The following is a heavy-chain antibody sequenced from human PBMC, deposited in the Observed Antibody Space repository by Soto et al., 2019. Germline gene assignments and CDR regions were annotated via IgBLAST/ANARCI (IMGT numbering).Heavy chain of an antibody. D-gene: IGHD5-12*01. CDR2: IYYSGST. CDR3: ASGWMAAFDN. CDR1: GDSIKTHY. J-gene: IGHJ4*02. Sequence: SETLSLTCNVSGDSIKTHYWSWIRQPPGEGLEWIGYIYYSGSTLYNPSLKRRVTISVDTAKNQFSLRLNSLTAADTAVYYCASGWMAAFDNWGQGTLVTVSS. V-gene: IGHV4-59*11.